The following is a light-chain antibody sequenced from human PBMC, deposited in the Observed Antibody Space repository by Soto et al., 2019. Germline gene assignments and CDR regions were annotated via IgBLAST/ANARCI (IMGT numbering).Light chain of an antibody. CDR1: QSISSW. Sequence: DIQMTQSPSTLCSSLGDRVTITCRASQSISSWLAWYQQKPGKAPKLLIYKASSLESGVPSRFSGSGSGTEFTLTISSLKPDDFATYYCQQYNSYGTFCQGTKVDIK. CDR2: KAS. J-gene: IGKJ1*01. V-gene: IGKV1-5*03. CDR3: QQYNSYGT.